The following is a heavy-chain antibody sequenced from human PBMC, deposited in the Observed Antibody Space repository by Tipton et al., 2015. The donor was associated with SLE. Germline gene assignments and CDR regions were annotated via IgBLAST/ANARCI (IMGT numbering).Heavy chain of an antibody. CDR2: INDSGST. D-gene: IGHD2-15*01. CDR1: GGSFSGYY. V-gene: IGHV4-34*01. J-gene: IGHJ6*02. Sequence: TLSLTCAVYGGSFSGYYWSWIRQPPGKGLEWLGEINDSGSTNYNPYLKSRVTISVDTSKNKFPLTLSSVTAADSAVYYCARKKDIVVVVAGFMDVWGQVTTVTVS. CDR3: ARKKDIVVVVAGFMDV.